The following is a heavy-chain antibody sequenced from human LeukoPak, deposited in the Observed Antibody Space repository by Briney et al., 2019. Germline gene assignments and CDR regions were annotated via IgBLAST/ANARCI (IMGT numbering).Heavy chain of an antibody. CDR1: RFTLQCFS. J-gene: IGHJ6*03. CDR3: ARVGPWVNPDYYYYYMDV. D-gene: IGHD3-16*01. Sequence: GSLRISFSGSRFTLQCFSLKRGPQGPGEGLGWVFTLSCCCSYIYYADSVKGRFTISRDNAKNSLYLQMNSLRAEDTAVYYCARVGPWVNPDYYYYYMDVWGKGTTVTVSS. CDR2: LSCCCSYI. V-gene: IGHV3-21*01.